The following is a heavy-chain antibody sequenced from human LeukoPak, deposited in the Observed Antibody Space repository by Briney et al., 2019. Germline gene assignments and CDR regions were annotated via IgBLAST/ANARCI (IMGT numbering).Heavy chain of an antibody. Sequence: GGSLRLSCAASGFTFSSYWMHWVRQAPGKGLEWVAFIRYDGSNKYYADSVKGRFTISKDNSKNTLYLQMNRLRVEDTDVYFCANKDIVLLVPDAALDIWGQGTMVTVSS. CDR2: IRYDGSNK. J-gene: IGHJ3*02. CDR3: ANKDIVLLVPDAALDI. D-gene: IGHD2-8*02. CDR1: GFTFSSYW. V-gene: IGHV3-30*02.